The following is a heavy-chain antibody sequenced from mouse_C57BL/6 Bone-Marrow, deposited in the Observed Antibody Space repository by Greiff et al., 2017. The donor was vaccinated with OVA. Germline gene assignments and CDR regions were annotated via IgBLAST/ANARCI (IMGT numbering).Heavy chain of an antibody. V-gene: IGHV1-18*01. J-gene: IGHJ2*01. CDR2: INPNNGGT. D-gene: IGHD2-4*01. Sequence: EVKVVESGPELVKPGASVKIPCKASGYTFTDYNMDWVKQSHGKSLEWIGDINPNNGGTIYNQKFKGKATLTVDKSSSTAYMELRSLTSEDTAVYYCARGGLRPYYFDDWGKGTTLTVSS. CDR1: GYTFTDYN. CDR3: ARGGLRPYYFDD.